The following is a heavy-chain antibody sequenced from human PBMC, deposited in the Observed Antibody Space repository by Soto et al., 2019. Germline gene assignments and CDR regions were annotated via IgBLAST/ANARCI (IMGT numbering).Heavy chain of an antibody. V-gene: IGHV3-23*01. Sequence: GGSLRLSWAASGFSFSDYAMSWVRQAPGKGLEWVSVISESGGSTHYADSVRGRFTVSRDNSKNSLSLRMNSLRDEDTAVYFCAKRSPYSSGWYSPIFDYWGKGALVTVSS. D-gene: IGHD6-13*01. CDR3: AKRSPYSSGWYSPIFDY. CDR1: GFSFSDYA. CDR2: ISESGGST. J-gene: IGHJ4*02.